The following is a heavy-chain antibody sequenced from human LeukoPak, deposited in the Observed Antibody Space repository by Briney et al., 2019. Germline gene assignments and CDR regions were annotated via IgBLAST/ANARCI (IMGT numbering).Heavy chain of an antibody. CDR3: ASGPVLLGDYNYYYGMDV. V-gene: IGHV5-51*01. CDR1: GYSFTSYW. CDR2: IYPGDSDT. J-gene: IGHJ6*02. D-gene: IGHD2-21*02. Sequence: GESLKISCKGSGYSFTSYWIGWVRQMPGKGLEWMGIIYPGDSDTRYSPSFQGQVTISADKSISTAYLQWSSLKASGTAMYYCASGPVLLGDYNYYYGMDVWGQGTTVTVSS.